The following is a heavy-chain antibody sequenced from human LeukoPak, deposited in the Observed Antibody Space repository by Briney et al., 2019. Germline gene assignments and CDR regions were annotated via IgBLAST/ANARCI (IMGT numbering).Heavy chain of an antibody. J-gene: IGHJ2*01. CDR1: GYTFTGSY. CDR3: ARNMVRGSPVGIYWYFDL. Sequence: ASVTVSCKASGYTFTGSYMHWVRQAPGQGLEWMGWINPNSGGTNYAQKFQGRVTMTRDTSITTAYMELSRLGSDDTAVYYCARNMVRGSPVGIYWYFDLWGRGTLVTVSS. CDR2: INPNSGGT. V-gene: IGHV1-2*02. D-gene: IGHD3-10*01.